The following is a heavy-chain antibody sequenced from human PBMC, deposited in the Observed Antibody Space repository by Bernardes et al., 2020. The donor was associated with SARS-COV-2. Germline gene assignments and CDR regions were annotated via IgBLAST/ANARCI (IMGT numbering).Heavy chain of an antibody. CDR1: GYTFIGYY. Sequence: ASVKVSCKASGYTFIGYYMHWVRQAPGQGLEWMGWINPNSGGTNYAQKLQGRVTMTRDTSISTAYMELSRLRSDDTAVYYCARKDYSSSWYGGNWFDPWGQGTLVTVSS. CDR3: ARKDYSSSWYGGNWFDP. CDR2: INPNSGGT. J-gene: IGHJ5*02. V-gene: IGHV1-2*02. D-gene: IGHD6-13*01.